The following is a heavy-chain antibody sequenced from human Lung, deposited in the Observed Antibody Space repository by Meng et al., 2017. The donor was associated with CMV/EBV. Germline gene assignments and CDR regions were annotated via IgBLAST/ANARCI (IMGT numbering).Heavy chain of an antibody. J-gene: IGHJ4*02. CDR2: INHSGST. CDR3: ARPGIAAAGISKYYFDY. D-gene: IGHD6-13*01. V-gene: IGHV4-34*01. Sequence: QVQPQQWGAGLLKPSETLSLTCAVYGGSFSGYYWSWIRQPPGKGLEWIGEINHSGSTNYNPSLKSRVTISVDTSKNQFSLKLSSVTAADTAVYYCARPGIAAAGISKYYFDYWGQGTLVTVSS. CDR1: GGSFSGYY.